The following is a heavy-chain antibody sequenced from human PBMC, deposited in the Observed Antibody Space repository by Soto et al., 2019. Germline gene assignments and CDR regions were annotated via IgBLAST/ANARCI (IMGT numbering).Heavy chain of an antibody. CDR2: ISSSSSTI. J-gene: IGHJ4*02. CDR3: ARVKMGITRPMDFDY. D-gene: IGHD1-7*01. V-gene: IGHV3-48*02. Sequence: GGSLRLSCAASGFTFSSYSMNWVRQAPGKGLEWVSYISSSSSTIYYADSVKGRFTISRDNAKNSLYLQMNSLRDEDTAVYYCARVKMGITRPMDFDYWGQGTLVPVSS. CDR1: GFTFSSYS.